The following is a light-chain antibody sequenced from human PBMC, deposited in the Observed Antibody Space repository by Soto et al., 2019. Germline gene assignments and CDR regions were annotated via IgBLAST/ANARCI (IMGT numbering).Light chain of an antibody. CDR3: QQSFTFPIT. J-gene: IGKJ5*01. CDR2: DAY. Sequence: DIQMTKSPSSLSASVRDRVTITCRASQNISSYLHWYQQRPGKAPQLLIYDAYSLQSGVPSRFSGSGAGTDFTLTISSLQPEDFTTYYCQQSFTFPITFGQGTRLEIK. CDR1: QNISSY. V-gene: IGKV1-39*01.